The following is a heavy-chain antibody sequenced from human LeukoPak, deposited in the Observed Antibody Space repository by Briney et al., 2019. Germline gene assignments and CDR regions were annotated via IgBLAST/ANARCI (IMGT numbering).Heavy chain of an antibody. CDR1: GYTFIGYY. J-gene: IGHJ4*02. CDR2: IHPNSGGT. Sequence: ASVKVSCMASGYTFIGYYMHWVRQAPGQGLEWMGRIHPNSGGTKYAQKFQGRVTMARDTSISTAYMELSRVRSDDTAIYYCARVDDSGYYFDYWGQGTLVTVSP. V-gene: IGHV1-2*06. CDR3: ARVDDSGYYFDY. D-gene: IGHD3-22*01.